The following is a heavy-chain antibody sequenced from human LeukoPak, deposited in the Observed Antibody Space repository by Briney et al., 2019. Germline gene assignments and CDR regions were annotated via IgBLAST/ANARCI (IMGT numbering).Heavy chain of an antibody. CDR1: GFTFSHYW. CDR2: INQDGSEE. D-gene: IGHD5-12*01. Sequence: GSLRLSCAASGFTFSHYWMTWVRQAPGKGLERVAQINQDGSEEYYMDSVKARFTISRDNAKNSVFLQMNSLRAEDTAVYYCVRDGGVSGYDLLDYWGQGTLVTVSS. V-gene: IGHV3-7*01. J-gene: IGHJ4*02. CDR3: VRDGGVSGYDLLDY.